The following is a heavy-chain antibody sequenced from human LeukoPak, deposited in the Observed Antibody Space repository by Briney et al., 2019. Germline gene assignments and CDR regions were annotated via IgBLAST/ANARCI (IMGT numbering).Heavy chain of an antibody. J-gene: IGHJ4*02. CDR2: IFASGST. D-gene: IGHD2-2*02. CDR1: GGSISSGNYY. V-gene: IGHV4-61*02. Sequence: SQTPSLTCTVSGGSISSGNYYWNWIRQPAGKGLEWIGRIFASGSTNYNASLKSRITISGDTSKNHFSLILTSVTAADTAVYYCARGMKDYTSSIGYWGQGTLVTVSS. CDR3: ARGMKDYTSSIGY.